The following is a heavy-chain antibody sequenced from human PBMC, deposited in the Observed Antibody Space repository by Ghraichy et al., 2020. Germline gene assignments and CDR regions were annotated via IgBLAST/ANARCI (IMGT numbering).Heavy chain of an antibody. CDR3: AKDRFYFYDSSAYPVLDAFDI. V-gene: IGHV3-23*01. CDR1: GFTFSSYA. Sequence: GGSLRLSCAASGFTFSSYAMTWVRQAPGRGLEWVSTISGSGDSTYYVDSVKGRFTISRDNSKNTLYLQMNSLRAEDAAVYYCAKDRFYFYDSSAYPVLDAFDIWGQGTMVTVSS. D-gene: IGHD3-22*01. J-gene: IGHJ3*02. CDR2: ISGSGDST.